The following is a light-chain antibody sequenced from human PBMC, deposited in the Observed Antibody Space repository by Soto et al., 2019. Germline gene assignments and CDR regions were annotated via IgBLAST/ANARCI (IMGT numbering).Light chain of an antibody. Sequence: QSALTQPASVSGSPGQSITISCTGTSSDDGSYNLVSWYQQYPGKAPKLMIYEDDERPSGVSNRFSGSKSGNTASLTISGLQAEDEAAYYCCSYGGRSTSVFGGGTKLTLL. V-gene: IGLV2-23*01. CDR1: SSDDGSYNL. J-gene: IGLJ2*01. CDR3: CSYGGRSTSV. CDR2: EDD.